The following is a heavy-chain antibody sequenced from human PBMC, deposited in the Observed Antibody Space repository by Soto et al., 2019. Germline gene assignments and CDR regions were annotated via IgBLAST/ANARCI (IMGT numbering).Heavy chain of an antibody. Sequence: QVQLQQWGAGLLKPSETLSLTCAVYGGSFSGYYWSWIRQPPGKGLEWIGEINHSGSTNYNPSLKSRVTLSVDPSKNQVSLKLSSVTAADTAVYYCARVSGIYYYGMDVWGQGTTVTVSS. CDR1: GGSFSGYY. D-gene: IGHD3-10*01. CDR2: INHSGST. V-gene: IGHV4-34*01. J-gene: IGHJ6*02. CDR3: ARVSGIYYYGMDV.